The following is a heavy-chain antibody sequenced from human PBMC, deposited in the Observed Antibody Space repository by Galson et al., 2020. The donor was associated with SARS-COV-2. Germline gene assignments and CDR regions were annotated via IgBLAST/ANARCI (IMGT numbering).Heavy chain of an antibody. CDR2: IYYSGST. D-gene: IGHD3-3*01. CDR1: GGSISSYY. CDR3: ARQGRSPRGAITIWGRRGYYYGMDV. Sequence: SETLSLTCTVSGGSISSYYWSWIRQPPGKGLEWIGYIYYSGSTNYNPSLKSRVTISVDTSKNQFSLKLSSVTAADTAVYYCARQGRSPRGAITIWGRRGYYYGMDVWGQGTTVTVSS. V-gene: IGHV4-59*01. J-gene: IGHJ6*02.